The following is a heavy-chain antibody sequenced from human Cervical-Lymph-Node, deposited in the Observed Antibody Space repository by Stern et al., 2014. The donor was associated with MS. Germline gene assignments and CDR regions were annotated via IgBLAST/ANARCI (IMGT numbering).Heavy chain of an antibody. Sequence: QVQLVQSGGGVVQPGESLRLSCAASGFSFSSYGMFWVRQAPGKGLEWVALIAHDGSNKYYGDSVKGRFTISRDNSRTTLYLQMNSLRPDDTAVYYCAKERYFPAMVDNWGQGTLVTVSS. CDR1: GFSFSSYG. J-gene: IGHJ4*02. D-gene: IGHD5-18*01. V-gene: IGHV3-30*02. CDR3: AKERYFPAMVDN. CDR2: IAHDGSNK.